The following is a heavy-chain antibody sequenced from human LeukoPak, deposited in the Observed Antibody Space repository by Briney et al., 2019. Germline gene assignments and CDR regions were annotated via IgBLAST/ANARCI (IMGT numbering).Heavy chain of an antibody. D-gene: IGHD3-22*01. CDR2: SYYSGST. CDR3: ARGNYDSSGFPSWWVYYYYMDV. Sequence: SETLSLTCAVSGASISTYYWSWIRQSPGKGLEWIGYSYYSGSTNYNPSLKSRVTISVDTSKNQFSLKLSSVTAADTAVYYCARGNYDSSGFPSWWVYYYYMDVWGKGTTVTISS. V-gene: IGHV4-59*01. CDR1: GASISTYY. J-gene: IGHJ6*03.